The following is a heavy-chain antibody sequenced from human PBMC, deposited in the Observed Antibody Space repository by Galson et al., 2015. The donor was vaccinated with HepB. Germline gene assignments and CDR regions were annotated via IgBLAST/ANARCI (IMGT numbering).Heavy chain of an antibody. CDR3: AKGVRDGYNSGYYFDY. J-gene: IGHJ4*02. CDR1: GDSVPSNSGA. D-gene: IGHD5-24*01. Sequence: CAISGDSVPSNSGAWNWIRQSPSRGLEWLGRTYYRSKWYNDYAESVKSRITINPDTAKNQFFLQLNSVTPEDTAVYYRAKGVRDGYNSGYYFDYWGQGTLVTVSS. CDR2: TYYRSKWYN. V-gene: IGHV6-1*01.